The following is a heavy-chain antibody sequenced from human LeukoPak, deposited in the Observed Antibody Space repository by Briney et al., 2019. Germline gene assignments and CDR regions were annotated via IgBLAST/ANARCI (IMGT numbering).Heavy chain of an antibody. D-gene: IGHD3-9*01. V-gene: IGHV4-59*01. J-gene: IGHJ5*02. CDR2: IYYSGST. CDR1: GGSISSYY. Sequence: PSETLSLTCTVSGGSISSYYWSWIRQPPGKGREWIGYIYYSGSTNYNPSLKSRVTISVDTSKNQFSLKLSSVTAADTAVYYCARLTLNWFDPWGQGTLVTVSS. CDR3: ARLTLNWFDP.